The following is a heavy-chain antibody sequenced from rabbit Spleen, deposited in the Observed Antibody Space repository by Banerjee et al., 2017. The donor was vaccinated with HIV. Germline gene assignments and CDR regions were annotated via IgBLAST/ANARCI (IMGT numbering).Heavy chain of an antibody. J-gene: IGHJ6*01. CDR1: GFSFSSSDY. CDR3: ARDSSTSFSSYGMDL. V-gene: IGHV1S40*01. CDR2: IAGSSSGFT. D-gene: IGHD1-1*01. Sequence: QSLEESGGGLVQPEGSLALTCKASGFSFSSSDYICWVRQAPGKGLEWISCIAGSSSGFTYSATWAKGRFTISKPSSTTVTLQATSLAAADTATYFCARDSSTSFSSYGMDLWGQGTLVTVS.